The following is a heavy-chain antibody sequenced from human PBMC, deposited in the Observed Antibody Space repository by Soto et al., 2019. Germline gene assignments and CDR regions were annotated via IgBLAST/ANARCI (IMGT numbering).Heavy chain of an antibody. CDR2: ISSSSSTI. V-gene: IGHV3-48*01. CDR1: GFTFSSYS. J-gene: IGHJ3*02. CDR3: ARAMMRMEGYCSGGSCTNDAFDI. Sequence: GGSLRLSCAASGFTFSSYSMNWVRQAPGKGLEWVSYISSSSSTIYYADSVKGRFTISRDNAKNSLYLQMNSLRAEDTAVYYCARAMMRMEGYCSGGSCTNDAFDIWGQGTMVTVSS. D-gene: IGHD2-15*01.